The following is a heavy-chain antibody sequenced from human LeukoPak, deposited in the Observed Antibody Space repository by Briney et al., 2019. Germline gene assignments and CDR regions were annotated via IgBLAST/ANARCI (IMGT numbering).Heavy chain of an antibody. D-gene: IGHD5-24*01. V-gene: IGHV1-18*01. CDR3: ARAVEMATTNDY. J-gene: IGHJ4*02. CDR1: GYTFNTYG. CDR2: ISPYNGNT. Sequence: TSVKVSCKPYGYTFNTYGITWVRQAPGQGLEWMGWISPYNGNTNYAQKFQGRVTMTTDTSTSTAYMELRSLRSDDTAVYYCARAVEMATTNDYWAREPWSPSPQ.